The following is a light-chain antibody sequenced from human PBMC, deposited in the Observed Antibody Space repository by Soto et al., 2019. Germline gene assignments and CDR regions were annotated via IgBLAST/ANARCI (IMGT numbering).Light chain of an antibody. CDR3: CSSTSSSTVV. CDR2: DVT. CDR1: SSDVGAYNY. Sequence: QSALTQPASVSGSPGQSITISCTGTSSDVGAYNYVSWYQQHPGKAPKLMIYDVTQWPSGVSSRFSGSKGGNAASLTVSRLHAEDEAYYFWCSSTSSSTVVFGGGTKLTVL. J-gene: IGLJ3*02. V-gene: IGLV2-14*01.